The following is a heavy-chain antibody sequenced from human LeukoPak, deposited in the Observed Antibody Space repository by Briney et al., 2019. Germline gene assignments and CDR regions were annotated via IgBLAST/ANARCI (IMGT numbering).Heavy chain of an antibody. CDR2: IFYSGTT. CDR1: GGSIRSNIYY. Sequence: SETLSLTCTVSGGSIRSNIYYWGWIRQPPGKGLEWIGSIFYSGTTYYNPSLNSRVTISVDTSKNQFSLKLSSVTAADTAVYCCARHSYYSDSSGYHYYFDNWGQGTLVTVSS. CDR3: ARHSYYSDSSGYHYYFDN. D-gene: IGHD3-22*01. J-gene: IGHJ4*02. V-gene: IGHV4-39*01.